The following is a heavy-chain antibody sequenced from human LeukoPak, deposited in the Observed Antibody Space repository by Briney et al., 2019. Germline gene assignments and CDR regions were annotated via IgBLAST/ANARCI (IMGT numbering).Heavy chain of an antibody. D-gene: IGHD3-3*01. V-gene: IGHV1-24*01. CDR3: ATGNGLAGGVVFDY. CDR2: FDPEDGET. J-gene: IGHJ4*02. Sequence: ASVKVSCKVSGYTLTELSMHWVRQAPGKGLEWMGGFDPEDGETIYAQKFQGRVTMTEDTSTDTAYMELSSLKFEDTAVYYCATGNGLAGGVVFDYWGQGTLVTVSS. CDR1: GYTLTELS.